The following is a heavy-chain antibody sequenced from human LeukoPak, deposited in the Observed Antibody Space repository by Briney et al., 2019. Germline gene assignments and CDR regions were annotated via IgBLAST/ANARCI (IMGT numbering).Heavy chain of an antibody. CDR2: IYYSGST. D-gene: IGHD3-10*01. Sequence: SETLSLTCTVSGGSISSGSYYWSWIRQPPGKGLEWIGSIYYSGSTYYNPSLKSRVTISVDTSKNQFSLKLSSVTAADTAVYYCARDPPGPNVWFGETGGYWGQGTLVTVSS. CDR3: ARDPPGPNVWFGETGGY. J-gene: IGHJ4*02. CDR1: GGSISSGSYY. V-gene: IGHV4-39*07.